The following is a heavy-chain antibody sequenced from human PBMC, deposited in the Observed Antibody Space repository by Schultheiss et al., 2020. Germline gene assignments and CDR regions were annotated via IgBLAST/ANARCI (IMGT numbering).Heavy chain of an antibody. D-gene: IGHD5-12*01. J-gene: IGHJ4*02. CDR3: ARDPGYSGYDSPDY. CDR1: GFTFSSYS. Sequence: GGSLRLSCAASGFTFSSYSMNWVRQAPGKGLEWVSYISSSSSTIYYADSVKGRFTISRDNAKNSLYLQVNSLRVEDTALYYCARDPGYSGYDSPDYWGQGTLVTVSS. V-gene: IGHV3-48*01. CDR2: ISSSSSTI.